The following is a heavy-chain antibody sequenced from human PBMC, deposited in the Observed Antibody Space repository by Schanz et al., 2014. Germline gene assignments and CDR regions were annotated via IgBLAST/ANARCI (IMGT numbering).Heavy chain of an antibody. CDR1: GFTFDDYT. CDR2: ISWNGGTT. V-gene: IGHV3-43*01. D-gene: IGHD5-12*01. J-gene: IGHJ4*02. Sequence: EVQLVESGGIVVRPGGSLRLSCAASGFTFDDYTMHWIRQPPGKGLEWVSLISWNGGTTYYADSVKGRFTISRDNTRNSLYLQMDRLTTEDTALYYCVKDRPEGYDSHSFDYWGQGTLVTVSS. CDR3: VKDRPEGYDSHSFDY.